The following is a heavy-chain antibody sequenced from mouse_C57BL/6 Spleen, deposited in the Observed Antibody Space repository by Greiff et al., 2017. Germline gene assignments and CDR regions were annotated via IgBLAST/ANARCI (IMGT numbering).Heavy chain of an antibody. V-gene: IGHV1-15*01. Sequence: VQLQESGAELVRPGASVTLSCKASGYTFTDYEMHWVKQTPVHGLEWIGAIDPETGGTAYNQKFKGKAILTADKSSSTAYMELRSLTSEDSAVYYCTRLRYYGSSWYAMDYWGQGTSVTVSS. CDR1: GYTFTDYE. CDR2: IDPETGGT. D-gene: IGHD1-1*01. J-gene: IGHJ4*01. CDR3: TRLRYYGSSWYAMDY.